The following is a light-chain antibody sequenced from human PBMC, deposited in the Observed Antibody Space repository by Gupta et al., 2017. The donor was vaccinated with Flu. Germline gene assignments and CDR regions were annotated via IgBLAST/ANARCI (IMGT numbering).Light chain of an antibody. CDR1: RPNIENDY. J-gene: IGLJ2*01. V-gene: IGLV1-51*01. CDR2: DTN. CDR3: GTWDSSLDAVV. Sequence: QSVLTQPPSVSPAPGQTVTISCSGSRPNIENDYVPWDQHLPGTAPKLLMFDTNKRPSGIPDRFSGSKSGTSATLGITGLQTGDEADYYCGTWDSSLDAVVFGGGTKLTVL.